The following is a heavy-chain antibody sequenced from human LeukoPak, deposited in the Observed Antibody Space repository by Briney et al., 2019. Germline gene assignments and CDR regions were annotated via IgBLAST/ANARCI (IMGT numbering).Heavy chain of an antibody. J-gene: IGHJ5*02. Sequence: SETLSLTCAVYGESFSGYYWSWIRQSPGKGLEWIGEINHLGSTNYNPSLESRVTISVDTSKNQFSLNLRSMTAADTAVYYCARLLRGGYNWFDPWGQGTLVTVSS. V-gene: IGHV4-34*01. CDR3: ARLLRGGYNWFDP. CDR2: INHLGST. D-gene: IGHD3-16*01. CDR1: GESFSGYY.